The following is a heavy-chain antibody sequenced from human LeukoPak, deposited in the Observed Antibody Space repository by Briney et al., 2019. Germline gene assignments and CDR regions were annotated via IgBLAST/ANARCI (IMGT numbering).Heavy chain of an antibody. CDR3: AKDGRNSPLM. V-gene: IGHV3-23*01. CDR1: GFTFSSYA. CDR2: ISGSGGGT. Sequence: GGSLRLSCAASGFTFSSYAMSWVRQAPEKGLEWVSTISGSGGGTYYADSVKGRFTISRDNSKNTLYLQMNSLRAEDTAVYYCAKDGRNSPLMWGQGTVVSVSS. D-gene: IGHD2/OR15-2a*01. J-gene: IGHJ3*02.